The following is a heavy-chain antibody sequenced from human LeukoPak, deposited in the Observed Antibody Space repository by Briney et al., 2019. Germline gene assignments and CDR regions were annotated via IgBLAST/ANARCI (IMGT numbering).Heavy chain of an antibody. CDR3: ARVPPGDTMVRGAHFDP. Sequence: GGSLGLSCAASGFTLSSYEMNWVRQAPGKGLEWVSYISSSGSTIYYADSVKGRFTISRDNAKNSLYLQMNSLRAEDTAVYYCARVPPGDTMVRGAHFDPWGQGTLVTVSS. V-gene: IGHV3-48*03. D-gene: IGHD3-10*01. J-gene: IGHJ5*02. CDR1: GFTLSSYE. CDR2: ISSSGSTI.